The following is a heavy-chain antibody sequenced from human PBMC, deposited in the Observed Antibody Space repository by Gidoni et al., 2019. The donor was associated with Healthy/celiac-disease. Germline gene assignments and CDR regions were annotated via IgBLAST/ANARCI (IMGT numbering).Heavy chain of an antibody. V-gene: IGHV4-34*01. J-gene: IGHJ6*03. D-gene: IGHD3-3*01. CDR3: ARGTVWSGYYIGTRHVYYMDV. CDR1: GRSFSGYY. Sequence: QVPLQQWGAGLLKPSETLSLTCAVYGRSFSGYYWSWIRQPPGKGLEWIGEINHSGSTNYNPSLKSRVTISVDTSKNQFSLKLSSVTAADTAVYYCARGTVWSGYYIGTRHVYYMDVWGKGTTVTVSS. CDR2: INHSGST.